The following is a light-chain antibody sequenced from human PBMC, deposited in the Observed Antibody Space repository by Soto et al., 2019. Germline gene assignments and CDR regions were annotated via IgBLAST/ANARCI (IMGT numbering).Light chain of an antibody. CDR3: QQSYSAPWT. Sequence: DIQMTQSPSSLSASVGERVTITCRPSQSISSYLNWYQQQPGKAHKLLIYAASSLQSGVAYRFSGSGSGTDVTLTISSLQTEEFETNYCQQSYSAPWTFGQGTRWIS. CDR2: AAS. V-gene: IGKV1-39*01. J-gene: IGKJ1*01. CDR1: QSISSY.